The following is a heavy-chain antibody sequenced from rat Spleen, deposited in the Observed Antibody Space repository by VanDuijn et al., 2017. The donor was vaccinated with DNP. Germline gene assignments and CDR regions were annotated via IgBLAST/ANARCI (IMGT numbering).Heavy chain of an antibody. V-gene: IGHV5-17*01. Sequence: EVQLVESGGGLVQPGRSLKLSCAASGFPFGDYAMGWVRQTPEKGLEWVATISFDGNSPSYRDSIKGRFTISRVNAKNTLYLQMDSLRSEDTATYYCARGRGYYDGYYHVRAMDAWGQGTSVTVSS. CDR3: ARGRGYYDGYYHVRAMDA. J-gene: IGHJ4*01. CDR1: GFPFGDYA. D-gene: IGHD1-12*03. CDR2: ISFDGNSP.